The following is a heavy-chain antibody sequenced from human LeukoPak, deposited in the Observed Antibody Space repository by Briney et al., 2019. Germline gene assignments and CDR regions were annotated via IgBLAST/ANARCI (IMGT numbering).Heavy chain of an antibody. D-gene: IGHD6-6*01. V-gene: IGHV4-39*07. Sequence: SETLSLTCTVSGGSINSSTYYWGWIRQPPGKGLEWIGSVYYTGSTYYTPSLKSRVTISVDTSKNQFSLKLSSVTAADTAVYYCARVYGSSSLMYYFDYWGQGTLVTVSS. J-gene: IGHJ4*02. CDR3: ARVYGSSSLMYYFDY. CDR1: GGSINSSTYY. CDR2: VYYTGST.